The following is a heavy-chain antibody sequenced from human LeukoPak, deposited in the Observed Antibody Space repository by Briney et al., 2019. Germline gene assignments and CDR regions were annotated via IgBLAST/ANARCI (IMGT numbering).Heavy chain of an antibody. J-gene: IGHJ3*02. D-gene: IGHD3-22*01. CDR3: ARAGYYDSSDYFGSNAFDI. Sequence: PSETLSLTCTVSGGSISSYYWSWIRQPPGKGLEWIGYIYYSGSANYNPSLTSRVTMSVDTSKNQFSLKLSSVTAADTAVYYCARAGYYDSSDYFGSNAFDIWGQGTMVTVSS. CDR2: IYYSGSA. V-gene: IGHV4-59*01. CDR1: GGSISSYY.